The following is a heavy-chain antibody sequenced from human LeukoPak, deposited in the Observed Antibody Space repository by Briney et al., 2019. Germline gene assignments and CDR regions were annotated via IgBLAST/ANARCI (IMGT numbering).Heavy chain of an antibody. J-gene: IGHJ6*02. Sequence: PGGSLRLSCAASGFTFSSYWMNWVRQAPGKGLEWVANIKQDGSEKYYVDSVKGRFTISRDNAKNSLYLQMNSLRAEDTAVYYCARDVLWFGEFLYGMDVWGQGTTVTVSS. CDR3: ARDVLWFGEFLYGMDV. D-gene: IGHD3-10*01. V-gene: IGHV3-7*01. CDR1: GFTFSSYW. CDR2: IKQDGSEK.